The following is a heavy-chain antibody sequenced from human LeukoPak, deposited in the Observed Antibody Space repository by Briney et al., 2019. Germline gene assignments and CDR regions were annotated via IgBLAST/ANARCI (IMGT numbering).Heavy chain of an antibody. CDR2: ISYDGSNK. V-gene: IGHV3-30*04. Sequence: GGSLRLSCAASGFTFSSYAMHWVRQAPGKGLEWVAVISYDGSNKYYADSVKGLFTISRDNSKNTLYLQMNSLRAEDTAVYYCASGAPEYYDFWSGYYRAHYGMDVWGQGTTVTVSS. J-gene: IGHJ6*02. CDR1: GFTFSSYA. CDR3: ASGAPEYYDFWSGYYRAHYGMDV. D-gene: IGHD3-3*01.